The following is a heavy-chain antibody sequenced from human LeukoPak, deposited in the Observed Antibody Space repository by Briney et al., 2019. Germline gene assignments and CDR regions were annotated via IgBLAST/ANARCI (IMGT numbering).Heavy chain of an antibody. CDR3: ARAGPYYYYGMDV. V-gene: IGHV3-66*01. CDR2: IYSGGST. D-gene: IGHD2-8*02. J-gene: IGHJ6*02. CDR1: GFTVSSNY. Sequence: PGGSLRLSCAASGFTVSSNYMSWVRQAPGKGLEWVSVIYSGGSTYYADSVKGRFTISRDNSKNTLYLQMNSPRAEDTAVYYCARAGPYYYYGMDVWGQGTTVTVSS.